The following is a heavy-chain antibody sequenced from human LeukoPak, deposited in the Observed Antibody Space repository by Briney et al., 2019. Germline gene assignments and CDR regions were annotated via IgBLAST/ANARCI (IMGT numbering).Heavy chain of an antibody. Sequence: GASVKVSCKASGYTFTSYAMHWVRQAPGQRLEWMGWINAGNGNTRYSQKFQGRVTITRDTSASTAYMELSSLRSEDTAVYYCARGGLDCGGDCYYYYYYYMDVWGKGTTVTVSS. CDR2: INAGNGNT. D-gene: IGHD2-21*01. CDR1: GYTFTSYA. CDR3: ARGGLDCGGDCYYYYYYYMDV. J-gene: IGHJ6*03. V-gene: IGHV1-3*01.